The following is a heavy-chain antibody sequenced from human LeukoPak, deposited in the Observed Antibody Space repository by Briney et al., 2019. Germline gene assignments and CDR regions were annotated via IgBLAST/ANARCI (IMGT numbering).Heavy chain of an antibody. CDR2: ISSSSSYI. D-gene: IGHD5-18*01. J-gene: IGHJ4*02. V-gene: IGHV3-21*01. CDR3: ARWASNSHDY. CDR1: GFTFSSYS. Sequence: AGGSLRLSCAASGFTFSSYSMNWVRQAPGKGLEWVSSISSSSSYIYYADSVEGRFTISRDNAKNSLYLQMNSLRAEDTAVYHCARWASNSHDYWGQGTLVTVSS.